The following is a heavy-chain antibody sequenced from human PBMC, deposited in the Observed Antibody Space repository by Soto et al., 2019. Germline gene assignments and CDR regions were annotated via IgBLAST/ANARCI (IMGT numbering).Heavy chain of an antibody. J-gene: IGHJ4*02. Sequence: LKISCKGSGYSFTSYWISWVRQMPGKGLEWMGRIDPSDSYTNYSPSFQGHVTISADKSISTAYLQWSSLKASDTAMYYCARNLASGSSSDYWGQGTLVTVSS. CDR1: GYSFTSYW. D-gene: IGHD1-26*01. CDR3: ARNLASGSSSDY. V-gene: IGHV5-10-1*01. CDR2: IDPSDSYT.